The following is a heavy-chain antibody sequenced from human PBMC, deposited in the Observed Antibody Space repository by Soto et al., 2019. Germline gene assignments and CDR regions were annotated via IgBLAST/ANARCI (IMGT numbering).Heavy chain of an antibody. CDR1: GGSISSSNW. CDR2: IYHSGST. Sequence: QVQLQESGPGLVKPSGTLSLTCAVSGGSISSSNWWSWVRQPPGKGLEWIGEIYHSGSTNYNPSLKRRVTIPVDKSKIQLSLRRSSVTAADTAVYYCARAGTGGYSGCDVARTYWFDPWGQGTLVTVSS. J-gene: IGHJ5*02. D-gene: IGHD5-12*01. CDR3: ARAGTGGYSGCDVARTYWFDP. V-gene: IGHV4-4*02.